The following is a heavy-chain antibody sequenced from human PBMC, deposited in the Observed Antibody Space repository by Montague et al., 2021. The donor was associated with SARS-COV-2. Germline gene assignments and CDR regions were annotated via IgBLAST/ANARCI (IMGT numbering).Heavy chain of an antibody. V-gene: IGHV4-39*07. Sequence: SETLSLTCTVSGGSISSSSYYWGWIRQPPGKGLEWIGSIYYSGSTYYNPSHKSRVTISVDTSKNQFSLKLSSVTAAGTAVYYCARDPSRQPLLYPIGDYYYGMDVWGQGTTVTVSS. D-gene: IGHD2-2*02. CDR3: ARDPSRQPLLYPIGDYYYGMDV. CDR2: IYYSGST. CDR1: GGSISSSSYY. J-gene: IGHJ6*02.